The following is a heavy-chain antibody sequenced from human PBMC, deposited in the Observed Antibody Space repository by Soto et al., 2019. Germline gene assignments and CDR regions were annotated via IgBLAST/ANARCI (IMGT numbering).Heavy chain of an antibody. CDR2: ISHTGIT. D-gene: IGHD3-10*01. CDR1: GGSISGYF. CDR3: ARKEYYFDY. J-gene: IGHJ4*02. V-gene: IGHV4-59*01. Sequence: PSXTLCLTCTVSGGSISGYFWTWIRQPPGKGLEWIGYISHTGITNYNSSLKSRVTMSVDTSKNQFSLRVSSLTAADTAVYYCARKEYYFDYWGQGILVTVSS.